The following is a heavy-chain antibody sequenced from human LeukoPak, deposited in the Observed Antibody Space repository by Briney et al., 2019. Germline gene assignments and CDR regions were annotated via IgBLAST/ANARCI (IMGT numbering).Heavy chain of an antibody. CDR1: GGSFSGYY. D-gene: IGHD2-15*01. V-gene: IGHV4-34*01. CDR2: INHSGST. J-gene: IGHJ5*02. Sequence: SETLSLTCAVYGGSFSGYYWSWIRQPPGKGLEWIGEINHSGSTNYNPSLKSRVTISVDKSKNQFSLKLSSVTAADTAVYYCARAVIVVVVAAGYNWFDPWGQGTLVTVSS. CDR3: ARAVIVVVVAAGYNWFDP.